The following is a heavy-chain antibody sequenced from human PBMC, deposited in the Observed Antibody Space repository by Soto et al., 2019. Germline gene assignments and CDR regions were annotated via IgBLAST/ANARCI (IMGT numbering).Heavy chain of an antibody. CDR2: ISGSGGST. J-gene: IGHJ6*02. CDR3: AKDPQYSSGWYRNYYYGMDV. D-gene: IGHD6-19*01. Sequence: PGGSLRLSCAASGFTFSSYAMSWVRQAPGKGLEWVSAISGSGGSTYYADSAKGRFTISRDNSKNTLYLQMNSLRAEDTAVYYCAKDPQYSSGWYRNYYYGMDVWGQGTTVTVSS. CDR1: GFTFSSYA. V-gene: IGHV3-23*01.